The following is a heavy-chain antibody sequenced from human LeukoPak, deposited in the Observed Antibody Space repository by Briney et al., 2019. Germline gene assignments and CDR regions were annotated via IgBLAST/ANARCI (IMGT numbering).Heavy chain of an antibody. D-gene: IGHD5-18*01. J-gene: IGHJ4*02. Sequence: ASVKVSCKASGYTFTSYYMHWVRQAPGQGLEWMGIINPSGGSTSYAQKFQGRVTMTRDMSTSTVYMELSSLRSEDTAVYYCARLAPGVDTAMVIDCFDYWGQGTLVTVSS. V-gene: IGHV1-46*01. CDR3: ARLAPGVDTAMVIDCFDY. CDR2: INPSGGST. CDR1: GYTFTSYY.